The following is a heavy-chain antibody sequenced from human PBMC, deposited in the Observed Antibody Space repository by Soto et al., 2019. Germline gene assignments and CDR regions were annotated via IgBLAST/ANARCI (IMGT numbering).Heavy chain of an antibody. D-gene: IGHD4-17*01. Sequence: KVNCKASGYAFANYPIAWVRRAPGQGLEWMGWISAYSGDTNYAQKLQGRVTMTTDTSTSTAYMELRSLRSDDTAVYYCAKDYGDYYYYGMDVWGQGTTVTGSS. V-gene: IGHV1-18*01. CDR1: GYAFANYP. CDR3: AKDYGDYYYYGMDV. CDR2: ISAYSGDT. J-gene: IGHJ6*02.